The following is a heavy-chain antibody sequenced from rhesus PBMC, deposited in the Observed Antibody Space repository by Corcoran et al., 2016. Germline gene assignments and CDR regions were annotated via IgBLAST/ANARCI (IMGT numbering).Heavy chain of an antibody. Sequence: QVRLQESGPGLVKSSETLSLTCAVSGGSMSESSFWNWIRQPPGKGLEWIGNIYTKRVTTYNPSLQSRVTSSKDTANHQFFLKVTSVTAADAAVYYCASPFERGRFEVWGAGILVTVSS. CDR1: GGSMSESSF. V-gene: IGHV4S9*01. D-gene: IGHD3-34*01. CDR3: ASPFERGRFEV. J-gene: IGHJ5-1*01. CDR2: IYTKRVTT.